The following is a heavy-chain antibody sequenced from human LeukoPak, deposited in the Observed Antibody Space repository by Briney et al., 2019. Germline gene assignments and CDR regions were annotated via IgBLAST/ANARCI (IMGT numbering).Heavy chain of an antibody. CDR2: IYRSGST. CDR1: GYSISSGYY. V-gene: IGHV4-38-2*02. D-gene: IGHD3-16*01. J-gene: IGHJ4*02. CDR3: AVWLAEYFDY. Sequence: SETLFLTCTVSGYSISSGYYWGWIRQPPGKGLEWIGSIYRSGSTYYNPSLKSRVTISVDTSKNQFSLKLSSVTAADTAVYYCAVWLAEYFDYWGQGTLVTVSS.